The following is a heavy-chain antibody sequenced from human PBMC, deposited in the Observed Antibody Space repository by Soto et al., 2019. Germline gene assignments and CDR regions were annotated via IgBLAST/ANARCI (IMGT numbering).Heavy chain of an antibody. D-gene: IGHD1-1*01. J-gene: IGHJ6*02. V-gene: IGHV3-15*07. Sequence: EVQLVESGGGLVKPGGSLRLSCAAPVFTFSNAYMNWVPQAPGKGLEWVGRIKTKADGGATDYAAPVRDRFTISRDDSKNTLYLQMNSLKTEDTAVYYCTTAAGTQYYYYYNLDVWGQGTTVAVSS. CDR3: TTAAGTQYYYYYNLDV. CDR2: IKTKADGGAT. CDR1: VFTFSNAY.